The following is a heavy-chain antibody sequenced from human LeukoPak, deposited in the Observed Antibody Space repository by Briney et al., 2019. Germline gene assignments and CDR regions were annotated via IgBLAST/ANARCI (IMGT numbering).Heavy chain of an antibody. CDR2: IYYSGST. Sequence: SETLSLTCTVSGGSISSYYWSWIRQPPGKGLEWIGYIYYSGSTNYNPSLKSRVTISVDTSKNQSSLKLSSVTAADTAVYYCARVDSSSWIIDYWGQGTLVTVSS. CDR1: GGSISSYY. CDR3: ARVDSSSWIIDY. J-gene: IGHJ4*02. D-gene: IGHD6-13*01. V-gene: IGHV4-59*01.